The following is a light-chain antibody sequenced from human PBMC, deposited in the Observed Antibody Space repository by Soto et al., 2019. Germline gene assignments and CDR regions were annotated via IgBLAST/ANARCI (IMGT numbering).Light chain of an antibody. CDR1: QSVSNNY. J-gene: IGKJ1*01. CDR3: QQYGSSGT. Sequence: EIVFTQSPGTLSLSPGDRVTLSCRASQSVSNNYLAWYQQKPGQAPRLLIYGASNRATGIPDRFSGSGSGTDFTLTISRLEPEDFAVYYCQQYGSSGTFGQGTKVDIK. V-gene: IGKV3-20*01. CDR2: GAS.